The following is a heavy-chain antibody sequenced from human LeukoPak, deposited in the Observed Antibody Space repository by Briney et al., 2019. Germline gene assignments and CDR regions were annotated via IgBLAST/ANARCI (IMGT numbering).Heavy chain of an antibody. J-gene: IGHJ4*02. V-gene: IGHV4-38-2*02. CDR2: MYHSGST. CDR3: ARGCVWCGFDY. CDR1: GYSISSDYY. Sequence: SETLSLTCTVSGYSISSDYYWGWIRQPPGKGLEWIGSMYHSGSTYYNPSLKSRVTISRDTSKNQFSLKLSSVTAADTAVYYCARGCVWCGFDYWGQGTLVTVSS. D-gene: IGHD3-3*01.